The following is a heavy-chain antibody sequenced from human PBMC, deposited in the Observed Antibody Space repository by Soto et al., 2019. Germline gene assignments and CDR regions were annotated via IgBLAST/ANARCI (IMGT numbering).Heavy chain of an antibody. D-gene: IGHD6-25*01. J-gene: IGHJ4*02. V-gene: IGHV4-4*02. CDR1: SGSISSGNW. CDR3: ARVFSSGSGWMYYFDF. CDR2: IYYTGAT. Sequence: QVQLQESGPGLVESSGTLSLTCEVSSGSISSGNWWSWVRQPPGKWLEWIGEIYYTGATNYNPSLKSRVTMPIAKSTDQFSLNLRSATAADTAVYYCARVFSSGSGWMYYFDFWGQGILVSVSS.